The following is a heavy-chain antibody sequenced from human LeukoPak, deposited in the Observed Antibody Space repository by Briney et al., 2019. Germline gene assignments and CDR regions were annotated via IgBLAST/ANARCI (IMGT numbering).Heavy chain of an antibody. CDR1: GFTFSSFA. CDR2: IFPTSREI. Sequence: GGSLRLSCAASGFTFSSFAMIWVRQPPGKGLEWVSSIFPTSREIHYADSVRGRFTTSRDNSKSTLSLQMNSLRAEDTAIYYCAKGDPGILYYYMDVWGNGTTVTVSS. CDR3: AKGDPGILYYYMDV. J-gene: IGHJ6*03. V-gene: IGHV3-23*01. D-gene: IGHD2-21*01.